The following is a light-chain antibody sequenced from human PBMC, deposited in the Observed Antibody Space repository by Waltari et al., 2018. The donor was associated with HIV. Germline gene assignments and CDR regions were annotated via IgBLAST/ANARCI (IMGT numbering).Light chain of an antibody. V-gene: IGKV4-1*01. Sequence: DLVMTQSPDSLAVSLGAGAPLTFTSSQSVLASSANQHYLAWYQQRPGQPPTLLIYLASSRESGVPDRFSGSGSGTDFALTISSLQAEDVAVYYCQQYFLTPFTFGGGTKVEIK. CDR1: QSVLASSANQHY. CDR2: LAS. CDR3: QQYFLTPFT. J-gene: IGKJ4*01.